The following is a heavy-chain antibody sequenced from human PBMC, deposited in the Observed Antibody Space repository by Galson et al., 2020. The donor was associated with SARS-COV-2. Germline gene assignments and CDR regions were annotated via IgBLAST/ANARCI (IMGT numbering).Heavy chain of an antibody. CDR1: GGSISSSNW. V-gene: IGHV4-4*02. Sequence: SETLSLTCAVSGGSISSSNWWNWVRQPPGKGLEWIGEIYHSGSTNYNPSLKSRVTISVDKSKNQFSLKLSSVTAADTAVYYCARERGYYDSSGPDYYYYGVDVWGQGTTVTVSS. CDR2: IYHSGST. CDR3: ARERGYYDSSGPDYYYYGVDV. J-gene: IGHJ6*02. D-gene: IGHD3-22*01.